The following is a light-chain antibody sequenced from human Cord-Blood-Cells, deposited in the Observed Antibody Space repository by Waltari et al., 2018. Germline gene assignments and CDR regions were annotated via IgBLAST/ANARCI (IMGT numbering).Light chain of an antibody. Sequence: QSALTQPASESGSRGPSITISCTGTSSDGGGNNLLSWYQQHPGKAPKIMIYEGSKRPSGVSKRFSGSKSGNTASLTISGLQAEDEADYYCCSYAGSSTWVFGGGTKLTVL. CDR1: SSDGGGNNL. J-gene: IGLJ3*02. CDR2: EGS. V-gene: IGLV2-23*01. CDR3: CSYAGSSTWV.